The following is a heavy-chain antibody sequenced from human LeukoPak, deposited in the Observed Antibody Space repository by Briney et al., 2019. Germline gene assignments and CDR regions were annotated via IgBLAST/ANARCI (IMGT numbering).Heavy chain of an antibody. CDR3: ARGVAVAGTNSVYFDP. Sequence: ASVKVSCKASGFTSINYGITWVRQAPGQGLEWMGWISDYNGNTKYALKLQGRVTMTTDTSTTTACMELRSLRSDDTAFYYCARGVAVAGTNSVYFDPWGQGTLVTVSS. D-gene: IGHD6-19*01. J-gene: IGHJ5*02. CDR1: GFTSINYG. CDR2: ISDYNGNT. V-gene: IGHV1-18*01.